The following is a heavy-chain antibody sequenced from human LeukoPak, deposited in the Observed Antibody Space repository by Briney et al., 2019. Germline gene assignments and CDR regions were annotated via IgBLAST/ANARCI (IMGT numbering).Heavy chain of an antibody. V-gene: IGHV4-59*11. CDR2: VYYSGTT. J-gene: IGHJ4*02. CDR1: GGSIKSHY. Sequence: SETLSLTCSISGGSIKSHYYTWIRQPPGKGLEWIGYVYYSGTTSYNPSLESRVSISDDTSKNQVFLWLTSVTAADTAVYYCATSLYGDYEADYWGPGILVTVSS. D-gene: IGHD5-12*01. CDR3: ATSLYGDYEADY.